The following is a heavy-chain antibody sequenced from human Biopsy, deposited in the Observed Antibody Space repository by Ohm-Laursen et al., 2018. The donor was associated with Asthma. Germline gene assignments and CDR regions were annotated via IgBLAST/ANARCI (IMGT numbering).Heavy chain of an antibody. CDR3: ARAVDYSHYYGIDV. V-gene: IGHV1-18*01. Sequence: SVKVSCKTSGYTFNSAGITWVRQAPGRGLEWMGWISVYNGNTKVAQKLQDRVTMITDTSTSTAYMESRSLRSDDTAVYFCARAVDYSHYYGIDVWGQGTTVTVS. CDR1: GYTFNSAG. CDR2: ISVYNGNT. D-gene: IGHD3-10*01. J-gene: IGHJ6*02.